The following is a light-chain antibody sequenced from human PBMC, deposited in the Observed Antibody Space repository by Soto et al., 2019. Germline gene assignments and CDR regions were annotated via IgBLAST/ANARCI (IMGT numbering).Light chain of an antibody. Sequence: DIPMTQSPSTLSGSVGDRVTITCRASQTISSWFAWYQQKPGKAPKLLIYKASTLKSGVPSRFSGSGSGTEFTLTISSLQPDEFATYYCQHYKSYSEAFGQGTMVDIK. V-gene: IGKV1-5*03. CDR2: KAS. CDR1: QTISSW. CDR3: QHYKSYSEA. J-gene: IGKJ1*01.